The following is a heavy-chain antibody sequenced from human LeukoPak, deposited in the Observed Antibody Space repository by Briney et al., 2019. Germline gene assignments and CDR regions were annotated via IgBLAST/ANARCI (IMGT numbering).Heavy chain of an antibody. CDR2: IYSGGST. CDR1: GFTVSSNY. CDR3: ARDGVGDILTGYYPQPYYYYGMDV. Sequence: GGSLRLSCAASGFTVSSNYMSWVRQAPEKGLEWVSVIYSGGSTYYADSVKGRFTISRDNSKNTLYLQMNSLRAEDTAVYYCARDGVGDILTGYYPQPYYYYGMDVWGQGTTVTVSS. J-gene: IGHJ6*02. V-gene: IGHV3-66*01. D-gene: IGHD3-9*01.